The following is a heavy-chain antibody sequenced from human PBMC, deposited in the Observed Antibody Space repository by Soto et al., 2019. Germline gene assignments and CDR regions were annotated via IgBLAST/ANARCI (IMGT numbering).Heavy chain of an antibody. Sequence: PSETLSLTCTVSGGSISSYYWIWIRQPAGKGLERIGRIYTSGSTNYNPSLKSRVTMSVDTSKNQFSLKLSSVTAADTAVYYCARVGQYSSSSNWFDPWGQGALVTVSS. CDR2: IYTSGST. V-gene: IGHV4-4*07. D-gene: IGHD6-6*01. CDR3: ARVGQYSSSSNWFDP. CDR1: GGSISSYY. J-gene: IGHJ5*02.